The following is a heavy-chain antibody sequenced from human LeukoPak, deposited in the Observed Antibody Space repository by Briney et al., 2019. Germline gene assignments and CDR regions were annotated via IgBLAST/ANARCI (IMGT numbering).Heavy chain of an antibody. CDR2: ISASGNT. V-gene: IGHV4-4*07. D-gene: IGHD3-22*01. CDR3: ARFYYDSSDYSRSFDY. Sequence: PSETLSLTCTVSGGSMTTDSWNWIRLPAGKGLEWIGRISASGNTNYNPSPKSRVTISIDTSKNQSSLKLSSVTAADTAVYYCARFYYDSSDYSRSFDYWGQGTLVTVSS. J-gene: IGHJ4*02. CDR1: GGSMTTDS.